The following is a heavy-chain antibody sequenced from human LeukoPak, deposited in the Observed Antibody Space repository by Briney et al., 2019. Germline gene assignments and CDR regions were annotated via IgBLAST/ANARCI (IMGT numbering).Heavy chain of an antibody. V-gene: IGHV3-30*02. CDR2: ILFDGSNK. D-gene: IGHD4-17*01. J-gene: IGHJ3*02. CDR1: GFTFSTYG. Sequence: GGSLRLSCAASGFTFSTYGMHWVRQAPGKGLEWVALILFDGSNKYYADSVKGRFTISRDNSKNTLYLQMSSLRTDDTAVYYCAKGIMTTVTTDAFDIWGQGTMVTVSS. CDR3: AKGIMTTVTTDAFDI.